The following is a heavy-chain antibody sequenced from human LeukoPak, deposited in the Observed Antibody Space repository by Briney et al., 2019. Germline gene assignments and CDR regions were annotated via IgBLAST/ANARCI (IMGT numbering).Heavy chain of an antibody. CDR3: AHRLLKYRVTTPGAPWFDP. J-gene: IGHJ5*02. D-gene: IGHD1/OR15-1a*01. CDR1: AFSLSASGQG. V-gene: IGHV2-5*02. CDR2: IYWDDDK. Sequence: SGPTLVKPTQTLTLACTLSAFSLSASGQGVGWIRQPPGKALEWLALIYWDDDKGHSPSLKTRLSIIKNTSKNQVLLTLTNMEPVDSGTYYCAHRLLKYRVTTPGAPWFDPWGQGTQVTVS.